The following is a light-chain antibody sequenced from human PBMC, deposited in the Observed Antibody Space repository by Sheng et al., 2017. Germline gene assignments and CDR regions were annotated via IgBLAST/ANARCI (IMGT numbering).Light chain of an antibody. V-gene: IGKV1-39*01. Sequence: DIHMTQSPSSLSASVGDRVKITCRASQSITTNLNWYQQKSGKAPKLLIYGASSLQSGVPSRFSGSGSGTDFTLTISSLQPEDFATYYCQHSYSTPYTFGQGTKLEIK. CDR2: GAS. J-gene: IGKJ2*01. CDR3: QHSYSTPYT. CDR1: QSITTN.